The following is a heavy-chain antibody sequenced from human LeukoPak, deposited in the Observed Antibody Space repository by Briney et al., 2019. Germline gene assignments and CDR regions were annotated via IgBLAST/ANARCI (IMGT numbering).Heavy chain of an antibody. J-gene: IGHJ4*02. CDR2: INWNGGST. V-gene: IGHV3-20*04. D-gene: IGHD4-17*01. Sequence: GGSLRLSCAASGFTFDDYDMSWVRQAPGKGLEWVSGINWNGGSTGYADSVKGRFTISRDNAKNSLYLQMNSLRAEGTALYYCAREGGYGDYVSYWGQGTLVTVSS. CDR1: GFTFDDYD. CDR3: AREGGYGDYVSY.